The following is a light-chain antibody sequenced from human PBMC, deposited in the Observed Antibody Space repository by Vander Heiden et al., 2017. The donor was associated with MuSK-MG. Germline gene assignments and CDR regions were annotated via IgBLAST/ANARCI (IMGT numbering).Light chain of an antibody. Sequence: DIQMTQSPSSLSASVGDRVTITCRASQSISNFLNWYQQRPGKAPNLLIYAASSLQSAVPSRLGGSRSGTAFTLSISMLQPEDFGTYYCQQSASTAYSIGQGTKLEIK. CDR3: QQSASTAYS. CDR2: AAS. CDR1: QSISNF. J-gene: IGKJ2*03. V-gene: IGKV1-39*01.